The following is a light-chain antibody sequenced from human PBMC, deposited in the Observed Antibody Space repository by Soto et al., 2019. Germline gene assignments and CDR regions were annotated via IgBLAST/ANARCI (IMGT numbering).Light chain of an antibody. V-gene: IGLV2-11*01. J-gene: IGLJ2*01. CDR2: DVS. Sequence: QSALTQPRSVSGSPGQSVAISCTGTSSNLGPYNYVSWYQQHPCKAPTLIIYDVSNRPSGVPDRFSGSKSGNTASLTISGLQADDEADYYCCSYAFTFAVFGGGTKVTVL. CDR1: SSNLGPYNY. CDR3: CSYAFTFAV.